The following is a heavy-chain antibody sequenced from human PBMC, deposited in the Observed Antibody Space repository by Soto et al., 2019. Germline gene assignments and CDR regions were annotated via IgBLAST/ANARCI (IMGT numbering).Heavy chain of an antibody. CDR2: IIPILGIA. CDR3: ARDLAGEGMITFGGVIAPNWFDP. Sequence: SVKVSCKASGGTFSSYTISWVRQAPGQGLEWMGRIIPILGIANYAQKLQGRVTMTTDTSTSTAYMELRSLRSDDTAVYYCARDLAGEGMITFGGVIAPNWFDPWGQGTLVTVS. D-gene: IGHD3-16*02. V-gene: IGHV1-69*04. J-gene: IGHJ5*02. CDR1: GGTFSSYT.